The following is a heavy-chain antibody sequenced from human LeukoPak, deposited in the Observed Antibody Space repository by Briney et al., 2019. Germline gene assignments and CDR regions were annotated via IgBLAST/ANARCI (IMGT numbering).Heavy chain of an antibody. D-gene: IGHD3-10*01. J-gene: IGHJ2*01. V-gene: IGHV3-74*01. CDR1: GFTFSTYS. CDR3: ARVGTGSWYFDL. Sequence: GGSLRLSCAASGFTFSTYSMNWVRQAPGKGLVWVSRISPDGGRISYADSVQGRFTISRDNAKNTVYLQMNSLRAEDTAVYYCARVGTGSWYFDLWGRGTLVTFSS. CDR2: ISPDGGRI.